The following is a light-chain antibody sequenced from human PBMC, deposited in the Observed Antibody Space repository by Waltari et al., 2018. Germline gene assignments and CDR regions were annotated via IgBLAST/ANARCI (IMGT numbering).Light chain of an antibody. Sequence: AIRMTQSPSSFSASTGDRVTITCRASQGISSYLAWYQQKPGKAPKPLIYAASTLQSGVPSRFSCSGSGTDFTLTISCLQSEDFATYYCQQYYSYPRTFGQGTKVEIK. J-gene: IGKJ1*01. CDR1: QGISSY. CDR2: AAS. CDR3: QQYYSYPRT. V-gene: IGKV1-8*01.